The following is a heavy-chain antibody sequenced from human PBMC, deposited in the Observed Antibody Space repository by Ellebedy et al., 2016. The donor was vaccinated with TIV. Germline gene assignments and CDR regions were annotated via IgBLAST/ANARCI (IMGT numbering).Heavy chain of an antibody. J-gene: IGHJ4*02. D-gene: IGHD5-18*01. CDR3: AKGYSYGDY. Sequence: GESLKISCSASGFIFSSYAMHWARQAPGKGLEYVSAISSTGGSTYYADSVKGRFTISRDNSKNTLYLQLNSLRAEDTAVYYCAKGYSYGDYWGQGTLVTVSS. CDR2: ISSTGGST. CDR1: GFIFSSYA. V-gene: IGHV3-64*04.